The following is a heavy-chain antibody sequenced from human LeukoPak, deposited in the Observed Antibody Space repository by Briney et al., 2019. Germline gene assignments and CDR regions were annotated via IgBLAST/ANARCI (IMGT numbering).Heavy chain of an antibody. CDR3: ASRLQLWDLFDY. Sequence: PGGSLRLSCPASGFTVCSNYMNWVRQAPGKGLKWVSVIYSGGSTYYADSVKGRFTISRDNSKNTLYLQMNSLRAEDTVVYYCASRLQLWDLFDYWGQGTLVTVSS. D-gene: IGHD5-18*01. V-gene: IGHV3-66*01. J-gene: IGHJ4*02. CDR1: GFTVCSNY. CDR2: IYSGGST.